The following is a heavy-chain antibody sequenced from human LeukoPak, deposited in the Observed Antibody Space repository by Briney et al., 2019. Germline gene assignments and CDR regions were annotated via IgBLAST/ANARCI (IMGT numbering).Heavy chain of an antibody. CDR2: IYYSGST. J-gene: IGHJ4*02. V-gene: IGHV4-31*03. CDR3: ARDSGAAGAHY. CDR1: GGPISSGGYY. D-gene: IGHD6-13*01. Sequence: SQTLSLTCTVSGGPISSGGYYWSWIRQHPGKGLEWIGYIYYSGSTYYNPSLKSRVTISVDTSKSQFSLKLSSVTVADTAAYYCARDSGAAGAHYWGQGTLVTVSS.